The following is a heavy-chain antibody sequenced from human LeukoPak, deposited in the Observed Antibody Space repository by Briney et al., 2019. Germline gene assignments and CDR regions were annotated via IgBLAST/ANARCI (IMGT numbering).Heavy chain of an antibody. CDR1: GGSISSYY. D-gene: IGHD3-9*01. CDR3: ARGGYDNFYTAFDY. V-gene: IGHV4-59*01. CDR2: IYYSGST. J-gene: IGHJ4*02. Sequence: KASETLSLTCTVSGGSISSYYWSWIRQPPGKGLEWIGYIYYSGSTNYNPSLKSRVTISVDTSKNQFSLKLSSVTAADTAVYYCARGGYDNFYTAFDYWGQGTLVTVSS.